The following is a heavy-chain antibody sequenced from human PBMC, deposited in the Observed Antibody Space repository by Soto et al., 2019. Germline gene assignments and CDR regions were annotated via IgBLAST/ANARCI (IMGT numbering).Heavy chain of an antibody. CDR3: AKVSESVAVAGPDAFDI. CDR2: ISSSSSTI. CDR1: GFTFSSYS. Sequence: GGSLRLSCAASGFTFSSYSMNWVRQAPGKGLEWVSYISSSSSTIYYADSVKGRFTISRDNAKNSLYLQMNSLRDEDTAVYYCAKVSESVAVAGPDAFDIWGQGTMVTVSS. D-gene: IGHD6-19*01. V-gene: IGHV3-48*02. J-gene: IGHJ3*02.